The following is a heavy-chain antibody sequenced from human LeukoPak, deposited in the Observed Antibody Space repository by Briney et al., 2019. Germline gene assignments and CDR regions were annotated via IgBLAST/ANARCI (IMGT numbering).Heavy chain of an antibody. Sequence: SETLSLTCAVYGGSFSGYYWSWIRQPPGKGLEWIGEINHSGSTNYNPSLKSRVTVSVDTSKNQFSLKLSPVTAADTAVYYCARQSYYYGSGSYRVYFDYWGQGTLVTVSS. CDR2: INHSGST. J-gene: IGHJ4*02. V-gene: IGHV4-34*01. D-gene: IGHD3-10*01. CDR3: ARQSYYYGSGSYRVYFDY. CDR1: GGSFSGYY.